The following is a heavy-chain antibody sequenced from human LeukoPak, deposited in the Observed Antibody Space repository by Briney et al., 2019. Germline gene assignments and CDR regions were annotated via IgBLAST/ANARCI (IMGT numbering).Heavy chain of an antibody. D-gene: IGHD6-19*01. J-gene: IGHJ4*02. CDR3: ARGAGGGAVAME. CDR2: IYTSGST. Sequence: PSETLSLTCNVSGDSISSSSYYWSWIRQPAGKGLEWIGRIYTSGSTNYNPSLKSRVTMSVDTSKNQFSLKLSSVTAADTAVYYCARGAGGGAVAMEWGQGTLVTVSS. CDR1: GDSISSSSYY. V-gene: IGHV4-61*02.